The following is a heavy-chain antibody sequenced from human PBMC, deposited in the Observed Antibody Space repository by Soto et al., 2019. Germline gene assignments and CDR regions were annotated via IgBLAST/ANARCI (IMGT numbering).Heavy chain of an antibody. CDR2: IFSSGTT. CDR1: GGSVARVEDY. D-gene: IGHD1-26*01. J-gene: IGHJ6*02. Sequence: TMPLPSTGSGGSVARVEDYRIWIRRSPGKGLEWIGYIFSSGTTYYNPSLKSRLTMSLDTSQNQFSLKLNSVTAADTAVYFGARVPSPFDFYYAGEVWGQGPTVTVS. V-gene: IGHV4-30-4*08. CDR3: ARVPSPFDFYYAGEV.